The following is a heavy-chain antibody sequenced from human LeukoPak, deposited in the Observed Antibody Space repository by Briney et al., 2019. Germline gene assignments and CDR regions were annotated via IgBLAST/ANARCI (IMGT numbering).Heavy chain of an antibody. CDR1: GFAFSRYA. CDR2: ISGSGGST. V-gene: IGHV3-23*01. CDR3: AKSPSPHDY. J-gene: IGHJ4*02. Sequence: GGSLRLSCAASGFAFSRYAMSWVRQAPGNGLEWVSAISGSGGSTYYADSVKGRFTISRDNSKNTLYLQMNSLRAEDTAVYYCAKSPSPHDYWGQGTLVTVSS.